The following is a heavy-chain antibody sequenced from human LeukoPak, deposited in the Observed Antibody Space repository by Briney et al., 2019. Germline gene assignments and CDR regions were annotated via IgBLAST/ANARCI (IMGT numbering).Heavy chain of an antibody. CDR3: ARDYYYDSGSSYGMDV. V-gene: IGHV3-66*01. CDR2: ISSGGGT. Sequence: GGSLRLSCAASGITVISNYMTWVRQAPGKGLEWVSVISSGGGTYYAGSVKGRFTISRDISKNTVYLQMNSLRAEDTAVYYCARDYYYDSGSSYGMDVWGQGTTVTVSS. D-gene: IGHD3-10*01. J-gene: IGHJ6*02. CDR1: GITVISNY.